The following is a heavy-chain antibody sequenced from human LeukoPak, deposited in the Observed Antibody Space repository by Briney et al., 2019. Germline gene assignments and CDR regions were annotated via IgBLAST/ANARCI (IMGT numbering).Heavy chain of an antibody. D-gene: IGHD3-9*01. CDR1: GFTFDGYG. CDR2: ITGNSDDM. V-gene: IGHV3-9*01. J-gene: IGHJ4*02. Sequence: GGSLRLSCASAGFTFDGYGMYWGRQAPGEGLEWVSGITGNSDDMAYAHSVKGRFTICRDNAKNCMYLQMNSLRIEDTALYYCTKVTDWRTGFDYWGQGTLVTVSS. CDR3: TKVTDWRTGFDY.